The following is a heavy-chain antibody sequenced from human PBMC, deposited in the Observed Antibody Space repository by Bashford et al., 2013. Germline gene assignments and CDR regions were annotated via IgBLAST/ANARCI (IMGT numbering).Heavy chain of an antibody. J-gene: IGHJ6*02. D-gene: IGHD5-18*01. V-gene: IGHV3-23*01. CDR3: AKGGYSYALIDV. CDR1: GFIFDNFA. Sequence: GSLRLSCAASGFIFDNFAMSWVRQAPGKGLEWVSAISGSSGSTTYADSVEGRFTISRDNAKNTLYLQMNSLRVEDTAVYYCAKGGYSYALIDVWGQGTTVTVSS. CDR2: ISGSSGST.